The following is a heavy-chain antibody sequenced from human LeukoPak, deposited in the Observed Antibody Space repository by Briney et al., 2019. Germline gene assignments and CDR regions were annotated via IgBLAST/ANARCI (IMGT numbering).Heavy chain of an antibody. CDR1: RFTVSNNY. Sequence: PGGSLRLSCAASRFTVSNNYMSWVRQAPGKGLEWVSVIYSGGSTYYADSVKGRFTISRDNSKETLYLQVNSLRAEDTAVYYCARVSVSFNMPFDYWGQGTLVTVSS. CDR3: ARVSVSFNMPFDY. D-gene: IGHD2-2*01. CDR2: IYSGGST. V-gene: IGHV3-66*01. J-gene: IGHJ4*02.